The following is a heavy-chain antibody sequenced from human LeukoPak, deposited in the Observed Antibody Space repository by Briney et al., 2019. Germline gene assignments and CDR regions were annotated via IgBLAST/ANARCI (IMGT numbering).Heavy chain of an antibody. Sequence: GSVRVSCKASGYTFTGYYMHWVRPAPGQGLEWMGWINPNSGDTKYSQKLHGRVTMTRDTSISTAYMELSRLRSDDTAVYYCATQRGSYLLGTDFDYWGQGTLVTVSS. J-gene: IGHJ4*02. CDR2: INPNSGDT. V-gene: IGHV1-2*02. CDR3: ATQRGSYLLGTDFDY. CDR1: GYTFTGYY. D-gene: IGHD3-16*01.